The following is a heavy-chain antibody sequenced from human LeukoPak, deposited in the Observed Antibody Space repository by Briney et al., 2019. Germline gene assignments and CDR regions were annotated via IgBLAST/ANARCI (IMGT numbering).Heavy chain of an antibody. J-gene: IGHJ5*02. CDR1: GGSVTTTYY. Sequence: SETLSLTCSVSGGSVTTTYYWSWIRQPPGGGLEWIARLYHSGNSNYNPSLKSRATMSVDTSKNQFSLQLTSMTAADTAIYYCTRHQTNFYGSGAPFDPWGQGTLVTVSS. D-gene: IGHD3-10*01. V-gene: IGHV4-39*01. CDR2: LYHSGNS. CDR3: TRHQTNFYGSGAPFDP.